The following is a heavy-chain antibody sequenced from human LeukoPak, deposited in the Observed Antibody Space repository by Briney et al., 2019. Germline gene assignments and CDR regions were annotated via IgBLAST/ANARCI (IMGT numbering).Heavy chain of an antibody. V-gene: IGHV1-3*01. J-gene: IGHJ4*02. D-gene: IGHD3-16*02. CDR3: ARAPYYDYVWGSYPQGVDY. Sequence: ASVKVSCKASGYTFTSYAMHWVRQAPGQRLEWMGWINAGNGNTKYSQKFQGRVTITRDTSASTAYMELSSLRSEDTAVYYCARAPYYDYVWGSYPQGVDYWGQGTLVTVSS. CDR2: INAGNGNT. CDR1: GYTFTSYA.